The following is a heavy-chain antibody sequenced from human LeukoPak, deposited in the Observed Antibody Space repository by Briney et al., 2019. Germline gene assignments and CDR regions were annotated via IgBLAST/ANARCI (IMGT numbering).Heavy chain of an antibody. CDR2: ISANIGNT. Sequence: ASVKVSCKASGYTSTTHGVSWVPQAPGQGLEWIGWISANIGNTNSAQKLHVRVTMTTDSSTSTAYMELRSLRSDDTAVYYCARNLGRWDAFDIWGQGTMVTVSS. CDR3: ARNLGRWDAFDI. V-gene: IGHV1-18*01. CDR1: GYTSTTHG. D-gene: IGHD3-16*01. J-gene: IGHJ3*02.